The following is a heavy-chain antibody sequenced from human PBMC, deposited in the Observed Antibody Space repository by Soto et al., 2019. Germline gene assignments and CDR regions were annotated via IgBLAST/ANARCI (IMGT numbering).Heavy chain of an antibody. CDR3: ARRRVTVIVPSYFSYDMDV. J-gene: IGHJ6*03. Sequence: SETLSLTCTVSGGSSISSTSYWDWVRQPPGKGLEWIGSIFYSGSPYYNPSLRSRLIISIDTSNNEFSLKLRSVTAADTAVYYCARRRVTVIVPSYFSYDMDVWGKGTAVT. CDR1: GGSSISSTSY. D-gene: IGHD2-21*02. V-gene: IGHV4-39*01. CDR2: IFYSGSP.